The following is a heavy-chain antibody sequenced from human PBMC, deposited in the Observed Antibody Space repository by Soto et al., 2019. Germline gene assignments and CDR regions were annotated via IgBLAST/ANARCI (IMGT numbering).Heavy chain of an antibody. CDR1: GGTFSSYT. D-gene: IGHD3-3*02. CDR3: ASDKEELAGLYYYYMDV. J-gene: IGHJ6*03. CDR2: IIPILGIA. Sequence: SVKVSCKASGGTFSSYTISWVRQAPGQGLEWMGRIIPILGIANYAQKFQGRVTITADKSTSTAYMELSSLRSEDTAVYYCASDKEELAGLYYYYMDVWGKGTTVTVSS. V-gene: IGHV1-69*02.